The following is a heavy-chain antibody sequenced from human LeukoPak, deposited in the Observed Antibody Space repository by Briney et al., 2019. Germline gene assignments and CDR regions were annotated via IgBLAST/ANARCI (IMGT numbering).Heavy chain of an antibody. CDR1: GYTFTSYA. J-gene: IGHJ1*01. V-gene: IGHV7-4-1*02. CDR2: INTNTGNP. Sequence: GASVKVSCKASGYTFTSYAMNWVRQAPGQGLEWMGWINTNTGNPTYAQGFTGRFVFSLDTSVSTAYLQISSLKAEDTAVYYCARETDYDILTGYYVAEYFQHWGQGTLVTVSS. CDR3: ARETDYDILTGYYVAEYFQH. D-gene: IGHD3-9*01.